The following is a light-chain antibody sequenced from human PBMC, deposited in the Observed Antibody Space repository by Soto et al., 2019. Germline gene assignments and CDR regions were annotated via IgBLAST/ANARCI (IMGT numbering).Light chain of an antibody. J-gene: IGLJ1*01. V-gene: IGLV2-23*01. CDR2: EGT. Sequence: QSVLTQPGSVSGSPGQSITISCTGTSXDVGTYNLVSWYQQHPGKAPKLMVYEGTKRPSGVSNRFSGSKSGNTASLTISGLQAEDEADYYCCSYVGSSTYVFGTGTKVNVL. CDR1: SXDVGTYNL. CDR3: CSYVGSSTYV.